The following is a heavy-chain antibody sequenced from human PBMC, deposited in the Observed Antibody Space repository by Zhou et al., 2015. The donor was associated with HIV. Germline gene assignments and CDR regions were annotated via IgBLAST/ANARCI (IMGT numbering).Heavy chain of an antibody. D-gene: IGHD6-13*01. CDR2: LWADGTKR. J-gene: IGHJ3*02. Sequence: QMQLVESGGGVVQPGRSLRLSCAASGFTFSHYGMHWVRQAPGKGLEWVAVLWADGTKRYFADSVKGRFTVSRDISKSTLYLQMNSLRVEDTALYYCARETSSLGFDIWGQGTMVTVSS. CDR3: ARETSSLGFDI. V-gene: IGHV3-33*01. CDR1: GFTFSHYG.